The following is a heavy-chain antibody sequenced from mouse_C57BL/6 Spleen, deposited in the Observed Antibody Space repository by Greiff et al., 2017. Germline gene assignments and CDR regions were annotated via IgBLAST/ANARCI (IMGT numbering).Heavy chain of an antibody. CDR1: GYTFTSYW. J-gene: IGHJ1*03. V-gene: IGHV1-74*01. Sequence: QVQLKQPGAELVKPGASVKVSCKASGYTFTSYWMHWVKQRPGQGLEWIGRIHPSDSDTNYNQKFKGKATLTVDKSSSTAYMQLSSLTSEDSAVXYCAIFNDGYYVPSEYFDVWGTGTTVTVSS. CDR3: AIFNDGYYVPSEYFDV. CDR2: IHPSDSDT. D-gene: IGHD2-3*01.